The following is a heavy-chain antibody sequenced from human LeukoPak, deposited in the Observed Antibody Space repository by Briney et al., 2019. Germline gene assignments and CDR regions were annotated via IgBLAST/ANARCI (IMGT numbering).Heavy chain of an antibody. J-gene: IGHJ4*02. CDR3: ARGVGYRLDY. V-gene: IGHV3-30-3*01. CDR1: GFTFSNYA. Sequence: GRSLSLSCAASGFTFSNYAMLCVRQAPGRGLEWVAIISYDGSNKYYADSVKGRFTISRDNSKNTLYLQMNSLRSEDSAVDYCARGVGYRLDYWGQGSLVTVSS. CDR2: ISYDGSNK. D-gene: IGHD5-12*01.